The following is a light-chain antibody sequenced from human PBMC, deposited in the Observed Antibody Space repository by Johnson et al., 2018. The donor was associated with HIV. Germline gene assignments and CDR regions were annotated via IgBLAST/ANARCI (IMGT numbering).Light chain of an antibody. Sequence: QSVLTQPPSVSAAPGQKVTISCSGSSSNIGNNYVSWYQQLPGTAPKLLICENNKRPSGIPDRFSGSKSGTSATLGITGLQTGDEADYYCGTWDISLSVGYVFGTGTTVTV. CDR2: ENN. J-gene: IGLJ1*01. CDR3: GTWDISLSVGYV. CDR1: SSNIGNNY. V-gene: IGLV1-51*02.